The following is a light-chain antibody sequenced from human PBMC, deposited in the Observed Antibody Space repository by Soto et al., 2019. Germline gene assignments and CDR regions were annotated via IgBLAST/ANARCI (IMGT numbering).Light chain of an antibody. CDR2: RVS. CDR3: QHYNSYSEA. Sequence: DIQMTQSPSSLSASVRERVTIACRASQSITNNLNWYQQKPGRAPKLLIYRVSNLQSGVPPRFSGSGSGTDFTLTISGLQPDDFATYYCQHYNSYSEAFGQGTKVELK. V-gene: IGKV1-39*01. CDR1: QSITNN. J-gene: IGKJ1*01.